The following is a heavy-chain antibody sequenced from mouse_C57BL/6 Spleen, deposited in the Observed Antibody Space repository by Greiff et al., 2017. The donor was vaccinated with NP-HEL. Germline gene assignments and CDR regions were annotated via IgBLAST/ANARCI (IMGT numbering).Heavy chain of an antibody. CDR3: ARSGGSSHYFDY. CDR2: IHPNSGST. Sequence: QVQLKQPGAELVKPGASVKLSCKASGYTFTSYWMHWVKQRPGQGLEWIGMIHPNSGSTNYNEKFKSKATLTVDKSSSTAYMQLSSLTSEDSAVYYCARSGGSSHYFDYWGQGTTLTVSS. J-gene: IGHJ2*01. D-gene: IGHD1-1*01. CDR1: GYTFTSYW. V-gene: IGHV1-64*01.